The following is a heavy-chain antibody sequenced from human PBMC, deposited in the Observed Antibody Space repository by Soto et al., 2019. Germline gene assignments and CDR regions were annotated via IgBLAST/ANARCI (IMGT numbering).Heavy chain of an antibody. V-gene: IGHV3-23*01. CDR2: ISGGGGST. J-gene: IGHJ4*02. D-gene: IGHD1-26*01. CDR1: GFTFSSYA. Sequence: EVQLLESGGGLVQPGGSLRLSCAASGFTFSSYAMNWVRQAPGKGLEWVSAISGGGGSTYYADSVKGRFTISRDNSKNTLYVQMNSLRAEDTAVYYCAKVVSGSYWGPHYFDYWGQGTLVTVSS. CDR3: AKVVSGSYWGPHYFDY.